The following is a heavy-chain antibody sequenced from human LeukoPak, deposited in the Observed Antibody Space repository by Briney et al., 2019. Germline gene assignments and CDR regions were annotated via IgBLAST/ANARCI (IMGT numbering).Heavy chain of an antibody. CDR2: IYPDDSDT. CDR3: ARRHCSGGSCYGEFDY. CDR1: GYRFSNDW. D-gene: IGHD2-15*01. J-gene: IGHJ4*02. Sequence: GESLKISCKGSGYRFSNDWIGWVRQMPGKGLEWMGIIYPDDSDTKYSPSFQGQVSISADESINTAYLQWGSLKASDTAMYYCARRHCSGGSCYGEFDYWGQGTLVTVSS. V-gene: IGHV5-51*01.